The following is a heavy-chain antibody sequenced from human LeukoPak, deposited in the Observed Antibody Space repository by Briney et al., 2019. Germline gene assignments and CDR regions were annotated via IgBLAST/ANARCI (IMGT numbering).Heavy chain of an antibody. J-gene: IGHJ4*02. D-gene: IGHD3-22*01. V-gene: IGHV1-8*03. CDR3: ARGGYYDGSGYGY. CDR1: GYTFTGYY. CDR2: INPNSGNT. Sequence: GASVKVSCKASGYTFTGYYMHWVRQAPGQGLEWMGWINPNSGNTGYAQKFQGRVTITRNTSISTAYMELSSLRSEDTAVYYCARGGYYDGSGYGYWGQGTLVTVSS.